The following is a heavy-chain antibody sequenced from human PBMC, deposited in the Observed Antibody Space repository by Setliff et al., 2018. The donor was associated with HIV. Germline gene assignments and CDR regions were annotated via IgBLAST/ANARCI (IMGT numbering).Heavy chain of an antibody. CDR3: AKLMYAELWPLDIDD. CDR2: LSGSGGIT. J-gene: IGHJ4*02. Sequence: GGSLRLSCVTSGFTFTDYAMTWVRQAPGEGLQYVSALSGSGGITYYADSVKGRFTLFRDTSKDTLYLQMISLRADDTALYFCAKLMYAELWPLDIDDWGQGALVTVSS. D-gene: IGHD6-19*01. CDR1: GFTFTDYA. V-gene: IGHV3-23*01.